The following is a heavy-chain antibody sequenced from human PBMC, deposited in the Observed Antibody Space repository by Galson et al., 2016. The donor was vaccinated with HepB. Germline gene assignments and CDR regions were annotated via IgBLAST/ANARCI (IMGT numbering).Heavy chain of an antibody. D-gene: IGHD3-3*01. CDR1: GFTFSSYG. V-gene: IGHV3-30*18. CDR3: AKGLYNDFWSGFPPYYDYVMDV. Sequence: SLRLSCAASGFTFSSYGMHWVRQAPGQGLEWVAVVSFDGSQKYYPDSVRGRFAISRDNSKNTLFLHVSSLSSEDTAVYYCAKGLYNDFWSGFPPYYDYVMDVWGQGTPVTVSS. CDR2: VSFDGSQK. J-gene: IGHJ6*02.